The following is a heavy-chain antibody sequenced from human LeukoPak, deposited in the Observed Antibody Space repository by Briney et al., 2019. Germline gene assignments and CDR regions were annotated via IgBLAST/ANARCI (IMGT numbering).Heavy chain of an antibody. CDR2: IFPIFGTA. D-gene: IGHD2-2*01. CDR3: ARYCSSTSCPISD. V-gene: IGHV1-69*13. Sequence: VASVKVSCKASGGTFGSYAISCVREAPGQGLEWVGGIFPIFGTANYAQKFQGRVTITADESTSTAYMELSSLRSEDTAVYYCARYCSSTSCPISDWGQGTLVTVSS. J-gene: IGHJ4*02. CDR1: GGTFGSYA.